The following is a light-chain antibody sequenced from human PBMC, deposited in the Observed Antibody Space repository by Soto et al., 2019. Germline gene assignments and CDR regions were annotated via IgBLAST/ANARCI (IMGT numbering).Light chain of an antibody. CDR1: SSSKW. Sequence: DIKMTQSPSTLAASVGDTVTMTCRSSSKWLAWYQKKPGKAPKLLIYDVSNLERGVPPRFSGSTSGAESTLTITGLQPDDLGTYYCQHTTDFTFCQGPKV. V-gene: IGKV1-5*01. J-gene: IGKJ2*01. CDR2: DVS. CDR3: QHTTDFT.